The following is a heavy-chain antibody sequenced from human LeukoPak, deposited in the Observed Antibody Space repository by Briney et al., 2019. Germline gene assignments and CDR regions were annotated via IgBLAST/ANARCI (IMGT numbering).Heavy chain of an antibody. CDR3: ARDRHCANGVCHSPPGMDV. Sequence: PGGSLGLSCAASGFTFSSYGMHWVRQAPGKGLEWVADIWFDGKNEHFADSVKGRFTISRDNSKNTMYLQINSLRAEDTAVYYCARDRHCANGVCHSPPGMDVWGQGTTVTVSS. CDR1: GFTFSSYG. V-gene: IGHV3-33*01. D-gene: IGHD2-8*01. J-gene: IGHJ6*02. CDR2: IWFDGKNE.